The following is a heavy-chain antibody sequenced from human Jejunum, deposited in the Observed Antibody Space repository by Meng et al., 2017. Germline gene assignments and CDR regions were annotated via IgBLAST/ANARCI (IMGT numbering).Heavy chain of an antibody. CDR2: IYHSEST. J-gene: IGHJ4*02. V-gene: IGHV4-4*02. D-gene: IGHD5-18*01. CDR1: GGCISCVYW. CDR3: ARGGYYSFDY. Sequence: QVQLQVSGPGLVKPSETLSLTCAVAGGCISCVYWWTWVRQSPGKGLEWIGEIYHSESTNYNPSLKSRVTISVDKSKNQFSLKLTSVTAADTAVYYCARGGYYSFDYWGQGTLVTVSS.